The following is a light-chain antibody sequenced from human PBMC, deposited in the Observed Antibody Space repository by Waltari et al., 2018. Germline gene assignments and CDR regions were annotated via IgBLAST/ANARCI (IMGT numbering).Light chain of an antibody. CDR1: NLGSKS. V-gene: IGLV3-21*04. CDR3: LVWHSTTDHHGV. J-gene: IGLJ2*01. Sequence: SYVVTQSPSVSVAPGATARITCGGDNLGSKSVHWYQQRPGQAPVLVISYDSDRPSGIPERFSGSNSGNTATLTISWVEADDEADYYCLVWHSTTDHHGVFGGGTKLTVL. CDR2: YDS.